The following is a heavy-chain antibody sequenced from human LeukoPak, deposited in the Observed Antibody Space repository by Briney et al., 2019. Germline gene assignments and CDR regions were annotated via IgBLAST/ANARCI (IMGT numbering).Heavy chain of an antibody. V-gene: IGHV3-15*01. J-gene: IGHJ4*02. D-gene: IGHD4-17*01. Sequence: GGSLRLSCAASGFTFTNAWMSWVRQAPGKGLEWVGRIKSKSDGGTTDYAAPVQGRFTISRDDSKNTLYLQMNSLKTEDTAVYYCTTISYGALEYWGQGTLVTVSS. CDR1: GFTFTNAW. CDR2: IKSKSDGGTT. CDR3: TTISYGALEY.